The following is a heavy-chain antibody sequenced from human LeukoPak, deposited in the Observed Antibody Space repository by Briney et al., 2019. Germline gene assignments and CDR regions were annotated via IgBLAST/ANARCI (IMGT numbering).Heavy chain of an antibody. J-gene: IGHJ4*02. D-gene: IGHD3-22*01. Sequence: GGSLRLSCAASGFTFSSYGMHWVRQAPGKGLEWVAVISYDGSNKYYADSVKGRFTISRDNPKNTLYLQMNSLRAEDTAVYYCAKALYYYDSSGYYYRSGSVDYWGQGTLATVSS. CDR3: AKALYYYDSSGYYYRSGSVDY. CDR2: ISYDGSNK. V-gene: IGHV3-30*18. CDR1: GFTFSSYG.